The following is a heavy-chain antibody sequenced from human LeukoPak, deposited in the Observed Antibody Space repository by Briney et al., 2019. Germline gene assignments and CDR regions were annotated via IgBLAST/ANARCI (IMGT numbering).Heavy chain of an antibody. J-gene: IGHJ4*02. CDR2: IIPIFGIA. Sequence: SVKVSCKASGYTFTSYGISWVRQAPGQGLEWMGRIIPIFGIANYAQKFQGRVTITADKSTSTAYMELSSLRSEDTAVYYCAPEGGCSSTSCYGVGGYWGQGTLVTVSS. V-gene: IGHV1-69*04. CDR3: APEGGCSSTSCYGVGGY. CDR1: GYTFTSYG. D-gene: IGHD2-2*01.